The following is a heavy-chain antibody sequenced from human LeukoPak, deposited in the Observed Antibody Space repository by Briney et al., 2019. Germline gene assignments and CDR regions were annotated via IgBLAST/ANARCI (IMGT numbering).Heavy chain of an antibody. CDR3: AKANHPFGVVDHYYYYYYYMDV. V-gene: IGHV3-9*01. D-gene: IGHD3-3*01. CDR1: GFTFDDYA. Sequence: GGSLRLSCAASGFTFDDYAMHWVRQAPGKGLEWVSGISWNSGSIGYADSVKGRFTISRDNAKNSLYLQMNSLRAEDTALYYCAKANHPFGVVDHYYYYYYYMDVWGKGTTVTVSS. CDR2: ISWNSGSI. J-gene: IGHJ6*03.